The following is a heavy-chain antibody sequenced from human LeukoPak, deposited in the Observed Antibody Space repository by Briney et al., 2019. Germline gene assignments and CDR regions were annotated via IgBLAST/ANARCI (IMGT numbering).Heavy chain of an antibody. Sequence: PGRSLRLSCAASGFTFDDYAMHWVRQAPGKGLEWVSGISWNSGSIGYADSVKGRFTISRDNAKNSLYLQMNSLRAEDMALYYCAKDRFYDSSGAFDYWGQGTLVTVSS. CDR2: ISWNSGSI. D-gene: IGHD3-22*01. CDR1: GFTFDDYA. CDR3: AKDRFYDSSGAFDY. V-gene: IGHV3-9*03. J-gene: IGHJ4*02.